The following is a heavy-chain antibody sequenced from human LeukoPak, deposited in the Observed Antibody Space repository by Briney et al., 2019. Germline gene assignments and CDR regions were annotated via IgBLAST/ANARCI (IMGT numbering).Heavy chain of an antibody. V-gene: IGHV5-51*01. Sequence: KNGESLKISCKGSGYSFTSYWIGWVRQMPGKGLEWMGIIYPGHSDTRYSPSFQGQVTISADKSISTAYLQWSSLKASDTAMYYCARLMVRGVINPYYYYYYMDVWGKGTTVTISS. CDR3: ARLMVRGVINPYYYYYYMDV. CDR2: IYPGHSDT. J-gene: IGHJ6*03. D-gene: IGHD3-10*01. CDR1: GYSFTSYW.